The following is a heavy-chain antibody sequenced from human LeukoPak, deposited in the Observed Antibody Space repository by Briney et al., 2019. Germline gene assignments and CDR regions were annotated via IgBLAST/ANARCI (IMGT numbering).Heavy chain of an antibody. J-gene: IGHJ4*02. CDR1: GFTFSDYY. Sequence: GGSLRLSCTASGFTFSDYYMNWIRQAPGKGLEWVSYISDSGSTIYYADSVKSRFTISRDNAKNSLYLQMNSLRAEDTAVYYCARAGVGYCSGTSCYDCWGQGTLVTVSS. CDR2: ISDSGSTI. D-gene: IGHD2-2*01. V-gene: IGHV3-11*01. CDR3: ARAGVGYCSGTSCYDC.